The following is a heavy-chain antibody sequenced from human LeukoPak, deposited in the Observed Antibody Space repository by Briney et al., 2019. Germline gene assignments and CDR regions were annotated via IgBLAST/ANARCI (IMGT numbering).Heavy chain of an antibody. CDR1: GFTFSSYA. CDR2: ILFDGSSE. J-gene: IGHJ4*02. D-gene: IGHD3-10*01. Sequence: PGRSLRLSCAASGFTFSSYAMHWVRQAPGKGLEWVAVILFDGSSEYYANSVKGRFTISRDNSKNTLYLQVNSLRPEDTAAYFCARVWGSGSFLMALGYWGQGTLVTVSS. V-gene: IGHV3-30*04. CDR3: ARVWGSGSFLMALGY.